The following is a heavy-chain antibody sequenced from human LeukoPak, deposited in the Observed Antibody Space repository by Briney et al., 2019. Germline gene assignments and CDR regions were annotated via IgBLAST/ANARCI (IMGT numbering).Heavy chain of an antibody. CDR3: ARDVYSSGWG. CDR1: GFTFDDYA. D-gene: IGHD6-19*01. Sequence: SGGSLRLSCAASGFTFDDYAMHWVRQAPGKGLEWVSGISWNSGSIGYADSVKGRFAISRDNAKNSLYLQMNSLRAEDTAVYYCARDVYSSGWGGGQGTLVTVSS. V-gene: IGHV3-9*01. J-gene: IGHJ4*02. CDR2: ISWNSGSI.